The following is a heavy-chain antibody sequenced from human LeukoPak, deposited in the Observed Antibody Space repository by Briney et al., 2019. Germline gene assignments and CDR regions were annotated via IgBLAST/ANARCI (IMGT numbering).Heavy chain of an antibody. CDR3: ARQTEPSDAFDI. V-gene: IGHV5-51*01. D-gene: IGHD1-14*01. CDR2: IYPGDSDT. CDR1: GYSFTSHW. Sequence: GESLKISCKGSGYSFTSHWIGWVRQMPGKGLEWMGIIYPGDSDTKYSPSFQGQVTISADRSISTAYLQWSSLKASDTAMYYCARQTEPSDAFDIWGQGTMVTVSS. J-gene: IGHJ3*02.